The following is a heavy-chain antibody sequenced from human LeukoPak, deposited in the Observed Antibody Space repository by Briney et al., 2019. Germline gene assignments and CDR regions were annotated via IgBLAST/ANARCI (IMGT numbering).Heavy chain of an antibody. CDR1: GYIFTDYY. Sequence: ASVKVSCKAPGYIFTDYYIHWVRQAPGQGLEWMGLINPSGGGTTYAQKFQGRVTVTRDTSTSTVYMELSSLRSEDTAVYYCARYGLVATSVLCFQYWGQGTLVTVSS. CDR3: ARYGLVATSVLCFQY. V-gene: IGHV1-46*01. D-gene: IGHD6-19*01. J-gene: IGHJ1*01. CDR2: INPSGGGT.